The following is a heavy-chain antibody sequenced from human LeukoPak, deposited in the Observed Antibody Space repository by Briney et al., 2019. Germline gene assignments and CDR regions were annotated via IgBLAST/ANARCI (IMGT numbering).Heavy chain of an antibody. D-gene: IGHD5-12*01. J-gene: IGHJ4*02. CDR1: GGSISSSIYY. CDR2: IYYSGST. CDR3: ARPLSGGYSGYDFNY. Sequence: PSETLSLTCTVSGGSISSSIYYWGWIRQPPGTGLEWIGSIYYSGSTYYNPSLKSRFTISVDTSKNQFSLKLSSVTAANTAVYYCARPLSGGYSGYDFNYWGQGTLVTVSS. V-gene: IGHV4-39*01.